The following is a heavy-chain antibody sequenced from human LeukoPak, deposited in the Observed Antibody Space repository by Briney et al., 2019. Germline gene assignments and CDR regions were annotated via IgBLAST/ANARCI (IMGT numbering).Heavy chain of an antibody. CDR3: ARDDPYTAAAGADY. Sequence: ASVKVSCKASGYTFTKYGIGWVRQAPGQGLEWMGWISAYNGNTNYAQKLQGRVTMTTDPSTTTAYMELRSLRSDDTAVYYCARDDPYTAAAGADYWGQGTLVTVSS. J-gene: IGHJ4*02. CDR1: GYTFTKYG. V-gene: IGHV1-18*01. D-gene: IGHD6-13*01. CDR2: ISAYNGNT.